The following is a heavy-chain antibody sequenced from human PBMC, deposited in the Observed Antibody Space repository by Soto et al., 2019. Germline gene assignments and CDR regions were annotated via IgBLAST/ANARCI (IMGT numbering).Heavy chain of an antibody. J-gene: IGHJ3*02. CDR3: ARGALGGNAGDVFDI. CDR1: GGSFSGYY. V-gene: IGHV4-34*01. CDR2: INHSGST. Sequence: QVQLQQWGAGLLKPSETLSLTCAVYGGSFSGYYWSWIRQPPGKGLEWIGEINHSGSTNYNPSLKSRVTISVDTSKNQFSLKLSSVTAADTAVYHCARGALGGNAGDVFDIWGQGTMVTVSS. D-gene: IGHD1-1*01.